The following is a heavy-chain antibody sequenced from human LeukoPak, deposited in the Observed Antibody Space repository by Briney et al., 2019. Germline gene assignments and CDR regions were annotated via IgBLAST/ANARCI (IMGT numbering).Heavy chain of an antibody. Sequence: GESLKISCKGSGYSFTSYWIGWVRQMPGKGLEWMGIIHPPDSDTRYSPSFQGRVTISADKSISTAYLQWNSLKASDTAMYYCARWGGYCSGGSCYPLYYFDSWGQGTLVTVSS. CDR3: ARWGGYCSGGSCYPLYYFDS. V-gene: IGHV5-51*01. CDR2: IHPPDSDT. CDR1: GYSFTSYW. J-gene: IGHJ4*02. D-gene: IGHD2-15*01.